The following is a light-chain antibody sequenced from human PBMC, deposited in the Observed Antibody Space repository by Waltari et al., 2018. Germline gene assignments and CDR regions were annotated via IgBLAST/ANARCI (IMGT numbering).Light chain of an antibody. V-gene: IGLV2-11*01. CDR3: CSYAGGNTYV. Sequence: QSALTQPRSVSGSPGQSVTISCTGTSSNVGGYNYVFWYQYRPGKAPKLMIYNVSNRPSGVPDRFSGSKSANTASLTISGLQAEDEADYYCCSYAGGNTYVFGTGTKVTVL. CDR2: NVS. CDR1: SSNVGGYNY. J-gene: IGLJ1*01.